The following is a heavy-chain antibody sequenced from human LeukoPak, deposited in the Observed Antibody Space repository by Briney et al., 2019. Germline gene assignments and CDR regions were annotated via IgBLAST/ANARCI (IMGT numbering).Heavy chain of an antibody. CDR1: GGTFSSYA. CDR2: IIPIFGTA. J-gene: IGHJ6*03. Sequence: GASVKVSCKASGGTFSSYAISWVRQAPGQGLEWMGGIIPIFGTANYAQKFQGRVTITTDESTSTAYMELSSLRSEDTAVYYCARDGYYGSGSNPQGRDYYYYYMDVWGKGTTVTVSS. CDR3: ARDGYYGSGSNPQGRDYYYYYMDV. V-gene: IGHV1-69*05. D-gene: IGHD3-10*01.